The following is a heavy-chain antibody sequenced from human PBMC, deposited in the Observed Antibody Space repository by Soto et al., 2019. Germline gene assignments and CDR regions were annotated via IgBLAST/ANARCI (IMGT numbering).Heavy chain of an antibody. D-gene: IGHD2-15*01. CDR2: MYYSGTT. CDR1: GGSISSSIYF. CDR3: ARHGRGNDVVKYYYYGMDV. J-gene: IGHJ6*02. V-gene: IGHV4-39*01. Sequence: SETLSLTCAVSGGSISSSIYFWGWIRQPPGEGLEWIGSMYYSGTTSYNPSLKTRVSISIDAAKNQFSLRLSSVTAADTAVYYCARHGRGNDVVKYYYYGMDVWGQGTTVTVSS.